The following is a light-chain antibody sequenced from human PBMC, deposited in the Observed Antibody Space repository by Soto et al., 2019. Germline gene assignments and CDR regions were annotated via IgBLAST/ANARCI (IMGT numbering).Light chain of an antibody. V-gene: IGLV1-47*01. J-gene: IGLJ1*01. Sequence: QSVLTQPPSVSGTPGQRVTISCSGSSSNIGSNYVYWYQQLPGTAPKLLIYRNNQRPSGVPDRFSGSKSGTSASLAISGLRSEDEADYYCAAWDDSLSVVFGTGTKVTVL. CDR2: RNN. CDR3: AAWDDSLSVV. CDR1: SSNIGSNY.